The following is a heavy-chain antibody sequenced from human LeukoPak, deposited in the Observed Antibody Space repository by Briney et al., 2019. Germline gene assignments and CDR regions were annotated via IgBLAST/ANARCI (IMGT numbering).Heavy chain of an antibody. V-gene: IGHV3-23*01. D-gene: IGHD2-2*01. Sequence: GGSLRLSCAASGFTFSSYAMSWVRQAPGKGLEWVSAISGSGGSTYYADSVKGRFTISRDNSKNTLYLQMNSLRSDDTAVYYCARDRSTWGENTPFDYWGQGTLVTVSS. CDR3: ARDRSTWGENTPFDY. J-gene: IGHJ4*02. CDR1: GFTFSSYA. CDR2: ISGSGGST.